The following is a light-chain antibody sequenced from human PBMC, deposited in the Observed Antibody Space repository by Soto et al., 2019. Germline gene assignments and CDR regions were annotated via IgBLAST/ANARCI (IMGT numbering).Light chain of an antibody. V-gene: IGKV3-20*01. CDR2: GAS. Sequence: EVVLTQSPGTLSLSPWERATLSCRASQSVAANYLAWYQQKRGQAPRLLIYGASSRATGIPDRFSGSGSGTDFALTISRLEPEDFSVYYCHQYVTAPLTFGPGTKVDIK. CDR3: HQYVTAPLT. CDR1: QSVAANY. J-gene: IGKJ3*01.